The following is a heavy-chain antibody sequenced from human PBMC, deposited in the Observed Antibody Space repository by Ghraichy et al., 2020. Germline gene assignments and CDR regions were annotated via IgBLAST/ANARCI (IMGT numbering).Heavy chain of an antibody. V-gene: IGHV4-59*12. J-gene: IGHJ4*02. CDR2: IYYSGSP. Sequence: SETPSLTCTVSGGSLSTYYWTWIRQSPGKGLEWIGYIYYSGSPKYNPSLKSRVTLSVDTSKNQFSLILTSVTAADTAVYFCARRQQQWLAADHWGPGTLVTVSS. CDR1: GGSLSTYY. D-gene: IGHD6-19*01. CDR3: ARRQQQWLAADH.